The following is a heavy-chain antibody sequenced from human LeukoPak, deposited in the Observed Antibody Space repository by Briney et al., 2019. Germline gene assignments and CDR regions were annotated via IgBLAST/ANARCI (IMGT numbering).Heavy chain of an antibody. D-gene: IGHD3-10*01. CDR2: INHSGST. CDR3: AGGGLSGSYS. V-gene: IGHV4-34*01. J-gene: IGHJ4*02. CDR1: GGSFSGYY. Sequence: SETLSLTCAVYGGSFSGYYWSWIRQPPGKGLEWIGEINHSGSTNYNPSLKSRVTISVDTSKNQFSLKLSSVTAADTAVYYCAGGGLSGSYSGGKGTLVTVSS.